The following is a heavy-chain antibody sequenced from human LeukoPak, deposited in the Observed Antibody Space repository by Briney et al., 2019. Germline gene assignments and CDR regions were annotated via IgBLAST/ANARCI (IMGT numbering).Heavy chain of an antibody. J-gene: IGHJ5*02. CDR1: GFSVSSTY. D-gene: IGHD3-10*01. CDR2: IYTSGST. CDR3: TRDRAGTQSWVEFDL. V-gene: IGHV3-66*03. Sequence: GGSLRLSCAASGFSVSSTYMSWVRQAPGKGLEWVSLIYTSGSTFYADSVMGRFTISRDNSKNTLFLQMNSLRAEHSAVYYCTRDRAGTQSWVEFDLWGQGTLVTVSS.